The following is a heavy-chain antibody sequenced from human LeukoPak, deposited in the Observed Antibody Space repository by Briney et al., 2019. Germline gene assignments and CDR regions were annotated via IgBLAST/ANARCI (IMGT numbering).Heavy chain of an antibody. CDR1: GYTFTGYY. CDR2: ISPHSGGT. J-gene: IGHJ4*02. V-gene: IGHV1-2*06. Sequence: ASVKVSCKASGYTFTGYYIYWVRQAPGQRLEWMGQISPHSGGTNYAQKFQGRVTMTRDTSISTAYMELSNLRSDDTAVYYCARGRYYYDSSGYYDYWGQGTLVTVSS. CDR3: ARGRYYYDSSGYYDY. D-gene: IGHD3-22*01.